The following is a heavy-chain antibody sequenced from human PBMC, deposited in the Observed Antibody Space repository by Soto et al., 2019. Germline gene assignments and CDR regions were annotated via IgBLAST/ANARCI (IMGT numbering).Heavy chain of an antibody. Sequence: SETLSLTCTVSGGSISSSSYYWGWIRQPPGKGLEWIGSIYYSGSTYYNPSLKSRVTISVDTSKNQFSLKLSSVTAADTAVYYCARISGSYYYYYMDVWGKWTTVTVSS. J-gene: IGHJ6*03. CDR2: IYYSGST. CDR1: GGSISSSSYY. D-gene: IGHD1-26*01. CDR3: ARISGSYYYYYMDV. V-gene: IGHV4-39*07.